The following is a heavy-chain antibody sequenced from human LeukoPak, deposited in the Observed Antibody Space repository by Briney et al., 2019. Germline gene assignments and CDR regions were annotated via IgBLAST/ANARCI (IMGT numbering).Heavy chain of an antibody. V-gene: IGHV3-74*01. CDR3: VGDGDAYDFDL. CDR2: IKRDGSWV. J-gene: IGHJ4*02. Sequence: GGSLRLSRAASGFSIRVYRMHSVRQAPGKGLMRVSRIKRDGSWVNSADSVRGRFTISRDNAKNTLVRQMVGLRAEDTATYFCVGDGDAYDFDLWGQEILVTVSS. D-gene: IGHD3-3*01. CDR1: GFSIRVYR.